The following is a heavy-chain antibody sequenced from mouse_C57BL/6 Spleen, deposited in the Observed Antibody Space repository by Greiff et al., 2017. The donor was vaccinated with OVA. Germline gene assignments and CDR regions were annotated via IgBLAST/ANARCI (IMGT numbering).Heavy chain of an antibody. CDR1: GYTFTDYY. CDR2: INPNNGGT. Sequence: EVQLQQSGPELVKPGASVKISCKASGYTFTDYYMNWVKQSHGKSLEWIGDINPNNGGTNYNQKFKGKATLTVDKSSSTAYMELRSLTSEDSAVYYCARGWEVAYWGQGTLVTVSA. CDR3: ARGWEVAY. D-gene: IGHD4-1*01. V-gene: IGHV1-26*01. J-gene: IGHJ3*01.